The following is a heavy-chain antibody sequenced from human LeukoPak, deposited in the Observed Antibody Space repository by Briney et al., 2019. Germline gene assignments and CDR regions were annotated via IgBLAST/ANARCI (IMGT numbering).Heavy chain of an antibody. CDR2: INTNTGAT. D-gene: IGHD5-24*01. Sequence: ASVKVSSKASGFTFSGYYIHWGRPAPGQGLEWMGWINTNTGATNYAQKFQGRVTTTRDTSISTVFMEMTRLRSDDTAVYYCGRVGGDGYYYGLDYWGQGTLVTVSS. J-gene: IGHJ4*02. V-gene: IGHV1-2*02. CDR1: GFTFSGYY. CDR3: GRVGGDGYYYGLDY.